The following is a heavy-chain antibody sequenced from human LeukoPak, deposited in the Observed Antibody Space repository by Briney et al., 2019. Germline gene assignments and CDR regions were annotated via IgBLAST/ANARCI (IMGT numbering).Heavy chain of an antibody. CDR2: IYHSGST. V-gene: IGHV4-4*02. J-gene: IGHJ4*02. CDR3: ARDRIAVAGTGAFDY. Sequence: SGTLSLTCAVSGGSISSSNWWSWVRQPPGKGLEWIGEIYHSGSTNYNPSLKSRVTISVDKSKNQFSLKLSSVTAADTAVYYCARDRIAVAGTGAFDYRGQGTLVTVSS. D-gene: IGHD6-19*01. CDR1: GGSISSSNW.